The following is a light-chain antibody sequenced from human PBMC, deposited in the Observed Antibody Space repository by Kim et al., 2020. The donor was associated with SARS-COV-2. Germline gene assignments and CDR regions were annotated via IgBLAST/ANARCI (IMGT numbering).Light chain of an antibody. J-gene: IGLJ1*01. Sequence: QSALTQPPSASGSPGQSVTISCTGTSSDVGAYDYVSWYQQHPGRAPKLMIYEVTKRPSGVPDRFSGSKSGNTASLTVSGLQPEDEADYYCCSYARDIPFVFGTGTKVTVL. V-gene: IGLV2-8*01. CDR2: EVT. CDR1: SSDVGAYDY. CDR3: CSYARDIPFV.